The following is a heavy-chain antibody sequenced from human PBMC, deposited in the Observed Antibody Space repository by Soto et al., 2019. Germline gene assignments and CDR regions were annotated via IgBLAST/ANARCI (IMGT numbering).Heavy chain of an antibody. D-gene: IGHD2-21*02. V-gene: IGHV1-46*01. CDR1: GYTFTSYY. Sequence: ASVKVSCKAVGYTFTSYYIHWVRQAPGQGLEWMGLIKACDSTTTYAQKFQGRVTMTRDTSTSTAYMELTSLRSDDTAVYYCSREVGTYCGGDCYSFDYWGQGTLVTSPQ. CDR3: SREVGTYCGGDCYSFDY. CDR2: IKACDSTT. J-gene: IGHJ4*02.